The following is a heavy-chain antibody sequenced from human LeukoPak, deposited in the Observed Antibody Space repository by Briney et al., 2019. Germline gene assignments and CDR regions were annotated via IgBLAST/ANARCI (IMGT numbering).Heavy chain of an antibody. V-gene: IGHV3-7*04. CDR1: GFTFSSYA. J-gene: IGHJ4*02. Sequence: GGSLRLSCAASGFTFSSYAMSWVRQAPGKGLEWVANIKQDGSEKYYVDSVKGRFTISRDNAKNSLYLQMNSLRAEDTAVYYRARGNDFDYWGQGTLVTVSS. D-gene: IGHD2-8*01. CDR2: IKQDGSEK. CDR3: ARGNDFDY.